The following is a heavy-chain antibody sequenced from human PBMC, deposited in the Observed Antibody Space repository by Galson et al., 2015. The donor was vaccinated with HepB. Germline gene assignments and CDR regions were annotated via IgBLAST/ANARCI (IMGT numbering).Heavy chain of an antibody. V-gene: IGHV1-18*01. J-gene: IGHJ4*02. CDR1: SYAFTSHG. D-gene: IGHD7-27*01. CDR3: ARDGIRGDFFDY. CDR2: IYTHNGNT. Sequence: SVKVSCKASSYAFTSHGLSWVRQAPGQGLEWMGWIYTHNGNTDYGQKFEGRVTLTADTSTTTAYMELRSLKSGDTALYFCARDGIRGDFFDYWGQGTLVTVSS.